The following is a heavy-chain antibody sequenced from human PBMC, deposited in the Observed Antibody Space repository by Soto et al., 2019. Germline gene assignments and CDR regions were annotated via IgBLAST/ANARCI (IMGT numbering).Heavy chain of an antibody. CDR2: IYWDDVK. J-gene: IGHJ4*02. CDR1: GFSLSTSKVG. V-gene: IGHV2-5*02. D-gene: IGHD1-26*01. Sequence: QITLKESGPPLVKPTQTLTLTCTFSGFSLSTSKVGVGWIRQPPGRALEWLALIYWDDVKDYSPSLKSRLTITKDTSKNQVVLTMTTMDPVDTATYYCAHRLPSGSYQFWGQGTLVTVSS. CDR3: AHRLPSGSYQF.